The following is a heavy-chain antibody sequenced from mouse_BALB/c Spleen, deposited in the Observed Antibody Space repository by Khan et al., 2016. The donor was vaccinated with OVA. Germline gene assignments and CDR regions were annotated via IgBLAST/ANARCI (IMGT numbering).Heavy chain of an antibody. Sequence: EVQLQESGPGLVKPSQSLSLTCTVTGYSITSDYAWNWIRQFPGNKLEWMGYISYSGSTSYNPSLKSRISITRDTSKNQFFLQLNSLTTEDTATYYCASWVDGFAYWGQGTLVTVSA. CDR1: GYSITSDYA. V-gene: IGHV3-2*02. CDR2: ISYSGST. D-gene: IGHD1-1*02. CDR3: ASWVDGFAY. J-gene: IGHJ3*01.